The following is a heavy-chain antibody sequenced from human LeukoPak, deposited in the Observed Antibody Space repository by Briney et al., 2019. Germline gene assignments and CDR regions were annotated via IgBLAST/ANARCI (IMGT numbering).Heavy chain of an antibody. V-gene: IGHV3-49*03. D-gene: IGHD3-10*01. Sequence: EPGGSLRLSCTASGFTFGDYAMSWFRQAPGKGLEWVGFIRSKAYGGTTEYAASVKGRFTISRDDSKSIAYLQMNSLKTEDTAVYYCTRDPPGEGNKKNWFDPWGQGTLVTVSS. CDR1: GFTFGDYA. CDR2: IRSKAYGGTT. J-gene: IGHJ5*02. CDR3: TRDPPGEGNKKNWFDP.